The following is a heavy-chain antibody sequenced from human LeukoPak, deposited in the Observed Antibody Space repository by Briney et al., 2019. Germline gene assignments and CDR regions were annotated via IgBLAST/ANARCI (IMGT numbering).Heavy chain of an antibody. D-gene: IGHD2-15*01. CDR3: AREVEEYCSGGSCYGAHY. J-gene: IGHJ4*02. Sequence: GASVKVSGKASGGTFSSYAISWVRQAPGQGLEWMGGIIPIFGTANYAQKFQGRVTITADESTSTAYMELSSLRSEDTAVYYCAREVEEYCSGGSCYGAHYWGQGTLVTVSS. CDR1: GGTFSSYA. CDR2: IIPIFGTA. V-gene: IGHV1-69*13.